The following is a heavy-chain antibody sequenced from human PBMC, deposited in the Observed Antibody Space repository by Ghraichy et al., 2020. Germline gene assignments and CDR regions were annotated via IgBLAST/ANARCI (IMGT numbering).Heavy chain of an antibody. Sequence: SETLSLTCAVYGGSFSGYYWSWIRQPPGKGLEWIGEINHSGSTNYNPSLKSRVTISVDTSKNQFSLKLSSVTAADTAVYYCARGSGWANNWFDPWGQGTLVTVSS. D-gene: IGHD6-19*01. CDR1: GGSFSGYY. V-gene: IGHV4-34*01. CDR3: ARGSGWANNWFDP. J-gene: IGHJ5*02. CDR2: INHSGST.